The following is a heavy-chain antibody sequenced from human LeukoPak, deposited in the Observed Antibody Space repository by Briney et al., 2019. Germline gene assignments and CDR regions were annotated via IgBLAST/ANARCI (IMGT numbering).Heavy chain of an antibody. CDR3: ARDRDFNYFDY. J-gene: IGHJ4*02. CDR2: INPNSGGT. V-gene: IGHV1-2*06. CDR1: GYTFTGCY. Sequence: ASVKVSCKASGYTFTGCYMHWVRQAPGQGLEWMGRINPNSGGTNYAQKFQGRVTMTRDTSISTAYMELSRLRSDDTAVYYCARDRDFNYFDYWGQGTLVTVSS. D-gene: IGHD3-3*01.